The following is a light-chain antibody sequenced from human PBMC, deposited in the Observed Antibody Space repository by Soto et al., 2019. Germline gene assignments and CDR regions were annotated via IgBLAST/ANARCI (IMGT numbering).Light chain of an antibody. CDR2: SNN. Sequence: QSVLTQPPSASGTPGQRVTISCSGSSSNIGSNTVNCYQQLPGTAPKLLIYSNNQRPSGVPDRFSGSKSGTSASLAISGLQSEDEADYYCAAWDDSLNEVFGGGTQLTVL. V-gene: IGLV1-44*01. CDR1: SSNIGSNT. J-gene: IGLJ3*02. CDR3: AAWDDSLNEV.